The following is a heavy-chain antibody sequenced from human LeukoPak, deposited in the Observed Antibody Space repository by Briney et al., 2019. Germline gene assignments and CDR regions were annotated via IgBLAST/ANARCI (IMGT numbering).Heavy chain of an antibody. CDR1: GGTFSSYA. V-gene: IGHV1-69*04. Sequence: SVKVSCKAFGGTFSSYAISWVRQAPGQGLEWMGRIIPILGIANYAQKFQGRVTITADKSTSTAYMELSSLRSEDTAVYYCARGPQTRDGYNIPPLDYWGQGTLVTVSS. CDR2: IIPILGIA. D-gene: IGHD5-24*01. J-gene: IGHJ4*02. CDR3: ARGPQTRDGYNIPPLDY.